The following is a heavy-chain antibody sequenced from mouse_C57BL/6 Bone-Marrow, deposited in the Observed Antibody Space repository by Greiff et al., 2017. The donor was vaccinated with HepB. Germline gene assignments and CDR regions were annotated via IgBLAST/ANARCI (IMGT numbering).Heavy chain of an antibody. J-gene: IGHJ4*01. CDR1: GYTFTDYY. Sequence: QVQLKQSGAELVRPGASVKLSCKASGYTFTDYYINWVKQRPGQGLEWIARIYPGSGNTYYNEKFKGKATLTAEKSSSTAYMQLSSLTSEDSAVYFCARPPFYYGSSYYAMDYWGQGTSVTVSS. CDR3: ARPPFYYGSSYYAMDY. CDR2: IYPGSGNT. V-gene: IGHV1-76*01. D-gene: IGHD1-1*01.